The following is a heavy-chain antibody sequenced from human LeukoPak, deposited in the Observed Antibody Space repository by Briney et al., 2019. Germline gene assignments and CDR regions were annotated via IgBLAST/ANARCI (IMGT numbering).Heavy chain of an antibody. D-gene: IGHD3-22*01. CDR2: INPNSGGT. CDR1: GYTFTGYY. CDR3: ARGSKGSGYFLYFDY. Sequence: ASVKVSCKASGYTFTGYYMHWVRQAPGQGLEWMGWINPNSGGTNYAQKFQGRVTMTRDTSISTAYMELSRLRSEDTAVYYCARGSKGSGYFLYFDYWGQGTLVTVSS. V-gene: IGHV1-2*02. J-gene: IGHJ4*02.